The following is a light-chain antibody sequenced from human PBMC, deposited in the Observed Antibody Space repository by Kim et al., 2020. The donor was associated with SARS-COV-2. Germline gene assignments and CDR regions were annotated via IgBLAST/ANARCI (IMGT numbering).Light chain of an antibody. CDR1: QSVSSY. Sequence: EIVLTQSPATLSLSPGERATLSCRASQSVSSYLAWYQQKPGQAPRPLIYDASNRATGIPARFSGSGSGTDFTLTISSLEPEDFAVYSCQQRTNWPPTFGQGTRLEIK. CDR2: DAS. CDR3: QQRTNWPPT. V-gene: IGKV3-11*01. J-gene: IGKJ5*01.